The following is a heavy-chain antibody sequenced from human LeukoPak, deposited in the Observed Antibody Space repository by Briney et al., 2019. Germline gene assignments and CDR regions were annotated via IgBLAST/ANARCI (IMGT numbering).Heavy chain of an antibody. Sequence: GGSLRLSCAASGFTFSDYYMSWIRQAPGKGLEWVSYISTSGSTIHYADSVKGRFTISRDNAKNSLFLQMNSLRVEDTAVYYCAGGGRGYSGSYFSTYWGQGTLVTVSS. V-gene: IGHV3-11*01. CDR2: ISTSGSTI. CDR1: GFTFSDYY. CDR3: AGGGRGYSGSYFSTY. J-gene: IGHJ4*02. D-gene: IGHD1-26*01.